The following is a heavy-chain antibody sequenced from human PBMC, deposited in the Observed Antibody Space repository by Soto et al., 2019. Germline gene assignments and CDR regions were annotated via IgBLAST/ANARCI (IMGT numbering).Heavy chain of an antibody. Sequence: QVQLLQSGAEVKKPGASVNVSCKASGYTFTVYYMHWVRQAHGQGLEWMGWINPKSGGTMYPQKFQGRVTSTWDTSISTAYMALTRLRSDDTAVYYCARDLAKGGGSAGFDYWGQGTLVTVSS. CDR2: INPKSGGT. D-gene: IGHD1-26*01. CDR3: ARDLAKGGGSAGFDY. CDR1: GYTFTVYY. J-gene: IGHJ4*02. V-gene: IGHV1-2*01.